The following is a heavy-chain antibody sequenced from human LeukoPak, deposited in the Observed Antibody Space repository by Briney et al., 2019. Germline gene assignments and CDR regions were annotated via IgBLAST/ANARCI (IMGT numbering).Heavy chain of an antibody. D-gene: IGHD2-15*01. CDR2: ISASDDST. J-gene: IGHJ4*01. V-gene: IGHV3-23*01. Sequence: GGSLRLSCAACGFTFSSYDMIWVRQAPGKGLEWVSTISASDDSTNYVDSVKGRFTISRDNSENTLFLQMNSLRAEDTAVYYCAKSFAFAASDHWGQGALVTVSS. CDR1: GFTFSSYD. CDR3: AKSFAFAASDH.